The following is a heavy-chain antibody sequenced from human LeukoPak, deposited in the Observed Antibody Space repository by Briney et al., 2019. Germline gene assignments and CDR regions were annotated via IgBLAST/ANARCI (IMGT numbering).Heavy chain of an antibody. CDR2: IYHSGST. Sequence: SETLSLTCAVSGGSISSGGYSWSWIRQPPGKGLEWIGYIYHSGSTYYNPSLKSRVTISVDRSKNQFSLKLSSVTAADTAVYYCARALSITIFGVADHFDYWGQGTLVTVSS. J-gene: IGHJ4*02. D-gene: IGHD3-3*01. CDR1: GGSISSGGYS. V-gene: IGHV4-30-2*01. CDR3: ARALSITIFGVADHFDY.